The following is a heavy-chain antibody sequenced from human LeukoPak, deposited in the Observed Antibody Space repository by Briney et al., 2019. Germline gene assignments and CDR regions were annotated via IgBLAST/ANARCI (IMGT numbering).Heavy chain of an antibody. V-gene: IGHV1-58*02. CDR1: GFTFTSSA. CDR3: AREGPVTIFGVVIFSPSLDI. J-gene: IGHJ4*02. D-gene: IGHD3-3*01. CDR2: IVVGSGNT. Sequence: SVKVSCKASGFTFTSSAMQWVRQARGQRLEWIGWIVVGSGNTNYAQKFQERVTITRDMSTSTAYMELRSLRSDDTAVYYCAREGPVTIFGVVIFSPSLDIWGQGTLVTVSS.